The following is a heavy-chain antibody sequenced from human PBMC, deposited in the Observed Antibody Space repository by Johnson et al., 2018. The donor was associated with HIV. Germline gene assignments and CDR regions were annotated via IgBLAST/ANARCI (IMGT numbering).Heavy chain of an antibody. CDR3: AREYEAFDI. J-gene: IGHJ3*02. V-gene: IGHV3-11*04. CDR1: GFTFSDYY. CDR2: ISSSGSTI. Sequence: QVLLVESGGGLVKPGGSLRLSCAASGFTFSDYYLSWIRQAPGEGLEWVSYISSSGSTIYYADPVNVRFTISRDNAKNSLHLQMNSLRAEDTAVYYCAREYEAFDIWGQGTMVTVSS.